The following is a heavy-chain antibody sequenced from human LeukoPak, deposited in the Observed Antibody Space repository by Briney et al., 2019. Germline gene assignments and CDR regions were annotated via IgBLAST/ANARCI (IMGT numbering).Heavy chain of an antibody. CDR3: ARGAYYYGSGSYYSMVANWFDP. J-gene: IGHJ5*02. Sequence: SETLSLTCTVSGGSISSYYWSWIRQPPGKGLEWIGYISYSGSTNYNPSLKSRVTISVDTSKNQFSLKLSSVIAADTAVYYCARGAYYYGSGSYYSMVANWFDPWGQGTLVTVSS. CDR2: ISYSGST. CDR1: GGSISSYY. V-gene: IGHV4-59*01. D-gene: IGHD3-10*01.